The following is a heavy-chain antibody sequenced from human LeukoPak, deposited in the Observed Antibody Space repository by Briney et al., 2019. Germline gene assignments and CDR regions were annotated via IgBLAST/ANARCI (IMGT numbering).Heavy chain of an antibody. D-gene: IGHD6-13*01. V-gene: IGHV3-20*04. CDR2: INWNGGST. CDR1: GFTFDDYG. Sequence: GGSLRLSCAASGFTFDDYGTSWVRQAPGKGLEWVSGINWNGGSTGYADSVKGRFTISRDNAKNSLYLQINSLRVEDTAVYFCARGGYSSSWYYRNWGQGTLVTVSS. CDR3: ARGGYSSSWYYRN. J-gene: IGHJ4*02.